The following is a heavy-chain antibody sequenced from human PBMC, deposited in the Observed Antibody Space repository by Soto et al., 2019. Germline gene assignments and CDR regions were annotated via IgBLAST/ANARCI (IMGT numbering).Heavy chain of an antibody. CDR3: AKVIKWFHHLDYYGMDV. Sequence: GGSLRLSCAASGFTFSSYAMSWVRQAPGKGLEWVSAISGSGGSTYYADSVKGRFTISRDNSKSTLYLQMNSLRAEDTAVYYCAKVIKWFHHLDYYGMDVWGQGTTVTVSS. D-gene: IGHD3-22*01. CDR1: GFTFSSYA. V-gene: IGHV3-23*01. CDR2: ISGSGGST. J-gene: IGHJ6*02.